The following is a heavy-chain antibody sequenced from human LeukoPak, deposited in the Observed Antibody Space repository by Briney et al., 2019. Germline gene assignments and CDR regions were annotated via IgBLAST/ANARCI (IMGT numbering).Heavy chain of an antibody. Sequence: SETLSLTCAVYGGSFSGYYWSWIRQPPGKGLEWIGEINHSGSTNYNPSLKSRVTISVDTSKNQFSLKLSSVTAADTAVYYCARLGYCSSTSCYTDYWGQGTLVTVSS. CDR3: ARLGYCSSTSCYTDY. CDR1: GGSFSGYY. J-gene: IGHJ4*02. CDR2: INHSGST. V-gene: IGHV4-34*01. D-gene: IGHD2-2*02.